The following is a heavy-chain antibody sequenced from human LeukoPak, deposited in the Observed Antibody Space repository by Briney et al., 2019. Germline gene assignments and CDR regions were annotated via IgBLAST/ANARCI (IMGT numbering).Heavy chain of an antibody. CDR2: INPSGGST. CDR3: ARAAPGVAFDY. V-gene: IGHV1-46*03. Sequence: GASVKVSCMASGYTFTSYYMHWVRQAPGQGLEWMGIINPSGGSTSYAQKFQGRVTMTRDTSTSTVYMELSSLRSEDTAVYYCARAAPGVAFDYWGQGTLVTVSS. J-gene: IGHJ4*02. CDR1: GYTFTSYY. D-gene: IGHD2-15*01.